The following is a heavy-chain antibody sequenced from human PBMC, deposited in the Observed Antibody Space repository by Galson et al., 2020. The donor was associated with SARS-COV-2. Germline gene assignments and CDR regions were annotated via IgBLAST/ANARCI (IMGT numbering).Heavy chain of an antibody. J-gene: IGHJ4*02. CDR1: GYTFTSYG. V-gene: IGHV1-18*01. CDR2: ISAYNGNT. D-gene: IGHD3-9*01. CDR3: ARGRPVLRYFDWLSVFDC. Sequence: ASVKVSCKASGYTFTSYGISWVRQAPGQGLEWMGWISAYNGNTNYAQKLQGRVTMTTDTSTSTAYMELRSLRSDDTAVYYCARGRPVLRYFDWLSVFDCGGQGTLVTVSS.